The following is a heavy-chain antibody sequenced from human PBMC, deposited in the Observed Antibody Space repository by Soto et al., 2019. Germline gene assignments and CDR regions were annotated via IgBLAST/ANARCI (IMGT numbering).Heavy chain of an antibody. D-gene: IGHD4-17*01. J-gene: IGHJ3*02. CDR2: ISSSSSYI. Sequence: EVQLVESGGGLVKPGGSLRLSCAASGFTFSSYSMNWVRQAPGKGLEWVSSISSSSSYIYYADSVKGRFTISRDNAKNSLYLPMNSLRSEDTAVYYCAREKNYGDYEGDAFDIWGQGTMVTVS. CDR3: AREKNYGDYEGDAFDI. CDR1: GFTFSSYS. V-gene: IGHV3-21*01.